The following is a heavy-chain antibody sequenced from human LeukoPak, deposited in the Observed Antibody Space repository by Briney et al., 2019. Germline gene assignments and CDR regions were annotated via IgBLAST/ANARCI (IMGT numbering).Heavy chain of an antibody. CDR3: ARADYDYVWGSYRQYYFDY. J-gene: IGHJ4*02. Sequence: GGSLRLSCAASGFTFSSYSMNWVRQAPGKGLEWVAYMKQRGSEKYYVDSVKGRFTISRDNAKNSLYLQMNSLRAEDTAVYYCARADYDYVWGSYRQYYFDYWGQGTLVTVSS. CDR1: GFTFSSYS. D-gene: IGHD3-16*02. V-gene: IGHV3-7*01. CDR2: MKQRGSEK.